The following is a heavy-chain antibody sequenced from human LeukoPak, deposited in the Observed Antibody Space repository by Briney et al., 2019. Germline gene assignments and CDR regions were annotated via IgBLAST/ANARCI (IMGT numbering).Heavy chain of an antibody. J-gene: IGHJ6*02. CDR3: ARVGCSGGSCYGGYYYYGMDV. CDR1: GFTFSSYA. Sequence: PGGSLRLSCAASGFTFSSYAMHWVRQAPGKGLEWVAVISYDGSNKYYADSAKGRFTISRDNSKNTLYLQMNSLRAEDTAVYYCARVGCSGGSCYGGYYYYGMDVWGQGTTVTVSS. V-gene: IGHV3-30-3*01. CDR2: ISYDGSNK. D-gene: IGHD2-15*01.